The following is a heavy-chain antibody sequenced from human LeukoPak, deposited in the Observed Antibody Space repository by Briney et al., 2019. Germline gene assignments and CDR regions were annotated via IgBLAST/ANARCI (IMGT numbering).Heavy chain of an antibody. CDR1: GGSISSGDYY. J-gene: IGHJ3*02. D-gene: IGHD3-3*01. CDR2: IYYSGST. CDR3: ARAKYYDFWSGYYNDAFDI. Sequence: PSETLSLTCTVSGGSISSGDYYWSWIRQPPGKGREWIGYIYYSGSTYYNPSLKSRVTISVDTSKNQFSLKLSSVTAADTAVYYCARAKYYDFWSGYYNDAFDIWGQGTMVTVSS. V-gene: IGHV4-30-4*08.